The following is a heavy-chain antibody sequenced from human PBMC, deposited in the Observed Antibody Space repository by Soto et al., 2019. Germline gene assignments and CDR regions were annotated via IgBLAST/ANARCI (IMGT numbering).Heavy chain of an antibody. V-gene: IGHV3-66*01. J-gene: IGHJ4*02. CDR1: GFTVSDNY. CDR3: ARDRTGDWGYFDY. D-gene: IGHD7-27*01. CDR2: IYSGGTT. Sequence: EVQLVESGGGLVQPGGSLRLSCAASGFTVSDNYMSWVRQAPGKGLEWVSVIYSGGTTYYADSVKGRFTISRDNSKNTLYLQMNSLRAEDTAVYYCARDRTGDWGYFDYWGQGTLVTVSS.